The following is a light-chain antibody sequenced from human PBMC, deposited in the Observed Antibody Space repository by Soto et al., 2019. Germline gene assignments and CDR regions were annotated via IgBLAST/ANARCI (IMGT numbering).Light chain of an antibody. J-gene: IGLJ1*01. CDR1: TGAVTSGHY. V-gene: IGLV7-46*01. CDR2: DTS. Sequence: QAVVTQEPSLPVSPGWTVTLTCGSSTGAVTSGHYPYWFQQKPGQAPRTLIYDTSNKHSWTPARFSGSLLGGKAALTLSGAQPEDEAEYYCLLSYNGARQKVFGTGTKVTVL. CDR3: LLSYNGARQKV.